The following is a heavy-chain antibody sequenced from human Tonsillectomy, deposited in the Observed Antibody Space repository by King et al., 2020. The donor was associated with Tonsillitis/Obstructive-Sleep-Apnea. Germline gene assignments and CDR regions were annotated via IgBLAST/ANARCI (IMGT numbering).Heavy chain of an antibody. CDR3: VRKMYYYDSSVLGCFDP. CDR2: IKQDGSEK. V-gene: IGHV3-7*04. CDR1: GFTFSSYW. Sequence: VQLVESGGGLVQPGGSLRLSCAASGFTFSSYWMSWVRQAPGKGLEWVANIKQDGSEKDYVDSVKGRFTISRDNAKTSLYLQMNSLRADDTAVYYCVRKMYYYDSSVLGCFDPWGQGILVAVSS. D-gene: IGHD3-22*01. J-gene: IGHJ5*02.